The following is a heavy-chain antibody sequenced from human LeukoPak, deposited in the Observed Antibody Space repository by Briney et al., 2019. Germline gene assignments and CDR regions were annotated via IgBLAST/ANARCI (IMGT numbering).Heavy chain of an antibody. CDR3: TTASGRLSYYYYYYMDV. CDR1: GFTFSSYS. Sequence: GGSLRLSCAASGFTFSSYSMNWVRQAPGKGLEWVSYISSSSSTIYYADSVKGRFTISRDNAKNSLYLQMNSLKAEDTAVYYCTTASGRLSYYYYYYMDVWGKGTTVTVSS. V-gene: IGHV3-48*01. CDR2: ISSSSSTI. J-gene: IGHJ6*03. D-gene: IGHD3-10*01.